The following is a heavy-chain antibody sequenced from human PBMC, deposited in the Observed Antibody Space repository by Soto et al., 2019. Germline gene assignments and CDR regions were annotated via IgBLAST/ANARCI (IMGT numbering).Heavy chain of an antibody. CDR3: ARSVGGSNVNFDY. CDR2: MNPDSGNT. CDR1: GYTFTSYY. J-gene: IGHJ4*02. V-gene: IGHV1-8*01. D-gene: IGHD3-10*01. Sequence: GASVKVSCKASGYTFTSYYINWVRHATGQGPEWMGWMNPDSGNTGYVQKFQGRVTMTRNTAISTAYMELSSLRSEDTAVYYCARSVGGSNVNFDYWGQGTLVTVSS.